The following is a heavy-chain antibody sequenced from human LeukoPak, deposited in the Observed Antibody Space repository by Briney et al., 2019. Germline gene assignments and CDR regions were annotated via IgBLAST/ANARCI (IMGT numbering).Heavy chain of an antibody. V-gene: IGHV3-21*01. CDR3: ARDRDGYDILTGHYYYYMDV. CDR1: GFIFSSYS. CDR2: ISSSRSYI. D-gene: IGHD3-9*01. J-gene: IGHJ6*03. Sequence: PGGSLRLSCAASGFIFSSYSMNWVRQAPGKGPEWVSYISSSRSYIYYADSVKGRFTISRDNAKNSLYLQMNSLRAEDTAVYYCARDRDGYDILTGHYYYYMDVWGKGTTVTISS.